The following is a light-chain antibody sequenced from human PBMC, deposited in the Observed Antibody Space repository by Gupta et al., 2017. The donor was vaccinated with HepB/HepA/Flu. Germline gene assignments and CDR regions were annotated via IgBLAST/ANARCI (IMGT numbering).Light chain of an antibody. V-gene: IGLV1-44*01. CDR3: AAWDDSLKGGG. Sequence: QSVLTQPPSASGTPGQRVTISCSGSSSNIGSNTVNWYQHLPGTAPKLLIYSNDQRPSGVPDRFSGSKSGTSASLAISGLQSEDEADYYCAAWDDSLKGGGFGGGTK. CDR2: SND. J-gene: IGLJ3*02. CDR1: SSNIGSNT.